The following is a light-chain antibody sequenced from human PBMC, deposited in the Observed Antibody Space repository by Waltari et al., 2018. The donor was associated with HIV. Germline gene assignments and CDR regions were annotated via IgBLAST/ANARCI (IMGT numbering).Light chain of an antibody. CDR1: TLGDKY. CDR3: QAWDSSTANVV. J-gene: IGLJ2*01. CDR2: QSS. Sequence: SYELTQPPSVSVSPGQTASITCPGDTLGDKYACWYQQKQGQSPVLVIYQSSKRPSGIPERFSGSNSGNTATLTISGTQAMDEADYYCQAWDSSTANVVFGGGTKLTVL. V-gene: IGLV3-1*01.